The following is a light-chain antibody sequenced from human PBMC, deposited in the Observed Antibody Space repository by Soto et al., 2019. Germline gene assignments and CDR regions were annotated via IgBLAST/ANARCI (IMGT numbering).Light chain of an antibody. CDR2: GAS. CDR1: QSVSSSY. Sequence: EIVLTQSPGTLSLSPGVRATLSCRASQSVSSSYLAWYQQKPGQDPSLLIYGASNRATSIPDRFSGGGSGTEFTLTIRRLEPEDFAVYDFQQYVKSAMFTFGQGTKLEIK. CDR3: QQYVKSAMFT. J-gene: IGKJ2*01. V-gene: IGKV3-20*01.